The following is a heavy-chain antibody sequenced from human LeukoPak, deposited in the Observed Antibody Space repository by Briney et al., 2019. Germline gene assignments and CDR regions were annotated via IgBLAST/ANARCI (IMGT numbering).Heavy chain of an antibody. CDR2: SX. D-gene: IGHD2-21*02. V-gene: IGHV3-23*01. J-gene: IGHJ4*02. CDR3: ARNFGRGVVTAVYFDN. Sequence: SXYXAXSXKGRFTIXRXNSRNTLYLQMNSLRAEDTAVYXCARNFGRGVVTAVYFDNWGQGTLVTVSS.